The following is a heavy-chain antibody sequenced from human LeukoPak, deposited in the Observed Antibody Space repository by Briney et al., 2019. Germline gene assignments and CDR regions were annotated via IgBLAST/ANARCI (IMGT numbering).Heavy chain of an antibody. CDR1: GFTFSSYA. D-gene: IGHD3-16*02. V-gene: IGHV3-23*01. CDR2: ISGSGGST. Sequence: PGGSLRLSCAASGFTFSSYAMSWVRQAPGRGLEWVSAISGSGGSTYYADSVKGRFTISRDNSKNTLYLQMNSLRAEDTAVYYCAKARGVIVGTFDYWGQGTLVTVSS. J-gene: IGHJ4*02. CDR3: AKARGVIVGTFDY.